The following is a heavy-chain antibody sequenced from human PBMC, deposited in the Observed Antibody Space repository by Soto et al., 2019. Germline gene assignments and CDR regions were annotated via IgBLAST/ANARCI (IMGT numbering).Heavy chain of an antibody. D-gene: IGHD6-19*01. CDR3: AREAVAVYNWFDP. J-gene: IGHJ5*02. CDR1: GGSISSYY. V-gene: IGHV4-59*01. Sequence: KPSETLSLTCTVSGGSISSYYWSWIRQPPGKGLEWIGYIYYSGSTNYNPSLKSRVTISVDTSKNQFSLKLSSVTAADTAVYYCAREAVAVYNWFDPWGQGTLVTVSS. CDR2: IYYSGST.